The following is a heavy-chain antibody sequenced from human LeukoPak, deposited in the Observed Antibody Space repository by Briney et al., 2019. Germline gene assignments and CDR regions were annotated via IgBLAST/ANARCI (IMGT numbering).Heavy chain of an antibody. D-gene: IGHD3-10*01. Sequence: SETLSLTCAVYGGSFSGYYWSWIRQPPGKGLEWIGGINHSGSTNYNPSLKSRVTISVDTSKNQFSLKLSSVTAADTAVYYCARAIKYGSGSYMWFDPWGQGTLVTVSS. V-gene: IGHV4-34*01. CDR1: GGSFSGYY. J-gene: IGHJ5*02. CDR2: INHSGST. CDR3: ARAIKYGSGSYMWFDP.